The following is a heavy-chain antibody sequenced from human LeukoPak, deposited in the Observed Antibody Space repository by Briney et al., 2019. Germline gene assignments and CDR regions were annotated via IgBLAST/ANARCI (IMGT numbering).Heavy chain of an antibody. CDR2: IDGSGDKA. D-gene: IGHD7-27*01. Sequence: GGSLRLSCAASGFTFSNFAIRWVRQVPGKGLEWVSSIDGSGDKAHYPDSVRGRFTVSRDNSKNTLYLQMNSLRVEDTATYFCAKVQFNWGPIDYWGQGTPVIVSS. CDR3: AKVQFNWGPIDY. CDR1: GFTFSNFA. V-gene: IGHV3-23*01. J-gene: IGHJ4*02.